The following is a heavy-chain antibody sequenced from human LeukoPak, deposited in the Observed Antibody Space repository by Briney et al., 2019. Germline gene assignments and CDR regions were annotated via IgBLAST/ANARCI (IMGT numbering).Heavy chain of an antibody. Sequence: SETLSLTCTVSGGSISSYYWSWIRQPPGKGLEWIGYIYHSGSTYYNPSLKSRVTISVDRSKNQFSLKLSSVTAADTAVYYCAREAAAALDYWGQGTLVTVSS. CDR1: GGSISSYY. J-gene: IGHJ4*02. CDR3: AREAAAALDY. D-gene: IGHD6-13*01. CDR2: IYHSGST. V-gene: IGHV4-59*12.